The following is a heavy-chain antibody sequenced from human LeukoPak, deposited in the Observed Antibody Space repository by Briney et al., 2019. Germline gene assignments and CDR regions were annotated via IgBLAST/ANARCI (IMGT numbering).Heavy chain of an antibody. CDR2: IYYSGST. J-gene: IGHJ4*02. D-gene: IGHD6-19*01. Sequence: SETLSLTCTVSGGSISSYYWSWIRQPPGKGLEWIGYIYYSGSTNYNPSLKSRVTISVDTSKNQFSLKLSSVTAADTAVYYCASHKQWLDQSFDYWGQGTLVTVSS. V-gene: IGHV4-59*08. CDR3: ASHKQWLDQSFDY. CDR1: GGSISSYY.